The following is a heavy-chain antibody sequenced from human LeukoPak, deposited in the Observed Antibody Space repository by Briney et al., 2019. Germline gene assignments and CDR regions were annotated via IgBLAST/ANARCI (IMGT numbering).Heavy chain of an antibody. V-gene: IGHV4-59*01. D-gene: IGHD1-26*01. J-gene: IGHJ4*02. Sequence: SETLSLTSTVSGGSISSYHWSWIRQPPGQGLEWIGYIYYSGSTDYNPSLKSRVIISVDTSKNQFSLKLSSVTAADTAVYYCASFSGRYDEGYFDYWGQGTLVTVSS. CDR1: GGSISSYH. CDR3: ASFSGRYDEGYFDY. CDR2: IYYSGST.